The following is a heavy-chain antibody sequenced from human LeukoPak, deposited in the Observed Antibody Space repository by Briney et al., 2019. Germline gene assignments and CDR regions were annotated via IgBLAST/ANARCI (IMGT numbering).Heavy chain of an antibody. CDR1: GFTFSDYY. V-gene: IGHV3-11*01. D-gene: IGHD3-10*01. Sequence: PGGSLRLSCAASGFTFSDYYMSWIRQAPGKGLEWVSYISSSGSTIYYADSVKGRFTISRDNAKDSLYLQMNSLRAEDTAVYYCARENGSGRYYIRLYYFDYWGQGTLVTVSS. CDR3: ARENGSGRYYIRLYYFDY. CDR2: ISSSGSTI. J-gene: IGHJ4*02.